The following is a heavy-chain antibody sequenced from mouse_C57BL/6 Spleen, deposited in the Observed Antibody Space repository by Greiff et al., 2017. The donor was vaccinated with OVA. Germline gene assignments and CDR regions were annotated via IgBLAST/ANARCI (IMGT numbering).Heavy chain of an antibody. CDR2: ISSGSSTI. D-gene: IGHD2-5*01. J-gene: IGHJ4*01. Sequence: EVNVVESGGGLVTPGGSLKLSCAASGFTFSDYGMNWVRQAPEKGLEWVAYISSGSSTIYYADTVKGRFTISRDNAKNTLFLQMTSLRSEDTAMYYCASSSNYVGAMDYWGQGTSVTVSS. V-gene: IGHV5-17*01. CDR3: ASSSNYVGAMDY. CDR1: GFTFSDYG.